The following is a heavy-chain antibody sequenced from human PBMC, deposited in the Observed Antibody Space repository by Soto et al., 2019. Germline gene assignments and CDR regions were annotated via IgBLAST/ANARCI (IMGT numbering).Heavy chain of an antibody. CDR2: ISDSGTT. J-gene: IGHJ5*02. CDR3: ARDRWMSRANWFDP. Sequence: QVELQQSGPGLVKASETLSLSCTVFGGSIDSYYWSWIRQAPGKGLEWIGHISDSGTTNYNPSLGSRVIISVDTSRKLFSLKLSSVTAADTAVYFWARDRWMSRANWFDPWGPGTLVTVSS. D-gene: IGHD2-2*03. V-gene: IGHV4-59*12. CDR1: GGSIDSYY.